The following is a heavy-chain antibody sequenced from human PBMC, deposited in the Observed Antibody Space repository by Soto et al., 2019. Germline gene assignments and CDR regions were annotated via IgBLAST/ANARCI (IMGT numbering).Heavy chain of an antibody. CDR3: AKDNGQWLETGAFDI. CDR2: ISWNSGSI. CDR1: GFTFDDYA. J-gene: IGHJ3*02. D-gene: IGHD6-19*01. Sequence: VQLVESGGGLVQPGRSLRLSCAASGFTFDDYAMHWVRQAPGKGLEWVSGISWNSGSIGYADSVKGRFTISRDNAKNSLYLQMNSLRAEDTALYYCAKDNGQWLETGAFDIWGQGTMVTVSS. V-gene: IGHV3-9*01.